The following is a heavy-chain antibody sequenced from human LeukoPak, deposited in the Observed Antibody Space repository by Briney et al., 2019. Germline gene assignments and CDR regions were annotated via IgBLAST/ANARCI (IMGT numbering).Heavy chain of an antibody. CDR1: GGSISSYY. V-gene: IGHV4-59*01. D-gene: IGHD6-13*01. Sequence: SETLSLTCTVSGGSISSYYWSWIRQPPGKGLEWIGYIHYSGSTNYNPSLKSRLTISVETSKNQFSLKLSSATAADTAVYFCARGRVSSSTWYSTYYYCFYMDVWGKGTTVTVSS. CDR2: IHYSGST. CDR3: ARGRVSSSTWYSTYYYCFYMDV. J-gene: IGHJ6*03.